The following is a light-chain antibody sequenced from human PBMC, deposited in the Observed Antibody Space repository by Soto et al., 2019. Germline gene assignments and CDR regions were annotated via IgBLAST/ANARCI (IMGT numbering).Light chain of an antibody. CDR1: QDITDY. V-gene: IGKV1-33*01. J-gene: IGKJ4*01. Sequence: DIQMTQSPSSLSASVGDRVTITCQASQDITDYLHWYQQKPGKAPRLLIYDASNLETGVPSRFSGSGSGTDFTFTISSLQPEDTATYYCQQSEALVLSFGGGTNVEI. CDR2: DAS. CDR3: QQSEALVLS.